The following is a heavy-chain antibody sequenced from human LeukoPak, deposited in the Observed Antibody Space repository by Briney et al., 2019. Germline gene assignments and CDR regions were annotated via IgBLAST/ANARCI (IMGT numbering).Heavy chain of an antibody. CDR3: AKDPYGSGSPGFDP. V-gene: IGHV3-7*03. CDR1: GFTFSSYW. CDR2: IKQDGSEK. J-gene: IGHJ5*02. Sequence: PGGSLRLSCAASGFTFSSYWMSWVRQAPGKGLEWVANIKQDGSEKYYVDSVKGRFTISRDNSKNTLYLQMNSLRAEDTAVYYCAKDPYGSGSPGFDPWGQGTLVTVSS. D-gene: IGHD3-10*01.